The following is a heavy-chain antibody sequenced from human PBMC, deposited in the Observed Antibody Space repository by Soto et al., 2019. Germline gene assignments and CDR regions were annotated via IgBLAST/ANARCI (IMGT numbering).Heavy chain of an antibody. V-gene: IGHV4-59*01. Sequence: PSQTLSLTCTVSGGSISSYYWSWIRQPPGKGLEWIGYIYYSGSTNYNPSLKSRVTISIDTSKNQFSLKLSSVTAADTAVYYCATSRSSTVTFDYWGQGTLVTVSS. D-gene: IGHD4-17*01. CDR3: ATSRSSTVTFDY. CDR2: IYYSGST. J-gene: IGHJ4*02. CDR1: GGSISSYY.